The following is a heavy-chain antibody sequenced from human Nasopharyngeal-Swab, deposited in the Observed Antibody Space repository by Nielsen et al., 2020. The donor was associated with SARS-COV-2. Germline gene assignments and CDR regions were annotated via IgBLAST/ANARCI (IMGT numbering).Heavy chain of an antibody. CDR2: IDWDDDK. Sequence: SGPTLVKPTQTLTLTCTFSGFSLSTSGMRVSWIRQPPGKALEWLARIDWDDDKFYSTSLKTRLTISKDTSKNRVVLTMSNMDPVDTATYYCARVDVDTSMTHWGQGTLVTVSS. CDR3: ARVDVDTSMTH. CDR1: GFSLSTSGMR. V-gene: IGHV2-70*04. J-gene: IGHJ4*02. D-gene: IGHD5-18*01.